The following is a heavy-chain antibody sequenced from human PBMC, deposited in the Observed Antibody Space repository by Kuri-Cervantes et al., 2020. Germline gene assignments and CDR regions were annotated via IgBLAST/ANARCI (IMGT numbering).Heavy chain of an antibody. CDR2: INPNSGGT. CDR3: ARRIGYSGYLGP. CDR1: GYTFTSYY. J-gene: IGHJ5*02. V-gene: IGHV1-2*02. D-gene: IGHD5-12*01. Sequence: ASVKVSCEASGYTFTSYYMHWVRRAPGQGLEWMGWINPNSGGTKYAQKFEGRVTMTRDTSISIVYMELSRLRSDDTAVYYCARRIGYSGYLGPWGQGTLVTVSS.